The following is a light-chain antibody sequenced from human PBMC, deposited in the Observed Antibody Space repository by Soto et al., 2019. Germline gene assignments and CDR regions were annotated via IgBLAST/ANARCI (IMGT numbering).Light chain of an antibody. Sequence: EIVLTQSPGTLSLSPGERATLSCRASQSVSSSYLDWYQQKPGQAPRLLLYGASSRATGIPDRFSGSGSGTDFTLTISRLEPEDFAVYYCQQYGSSPQTFGQGTKVEIK. J-gene: IGKJ1*01. V-gene: IGKV3-20*01. CDR3: QQYGSSPQT. CDR1: QSVSSSY. CDR2: GAS.